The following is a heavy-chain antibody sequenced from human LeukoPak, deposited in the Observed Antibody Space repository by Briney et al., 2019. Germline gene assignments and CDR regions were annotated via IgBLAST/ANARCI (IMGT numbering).Heavy chain of an antibody. CDR2: IYPSDSDT. V-gene: IGHV5-51*01. D-gene: IGHD5-12*01. J-gene: IGHJ4*02. Sequence: GESLKISCMGSGYSFTNYWIGWVRQVPGIGLEWMGVIYPSDSDTRYSPSFQGQVTISADKSIDTAYLQWSSLKASATAMYYCARQRDSGFDFDSWGQGTLVTVSS. CDR3: ARQRDSGFDFDS. CDR1: GYSFTNYW.